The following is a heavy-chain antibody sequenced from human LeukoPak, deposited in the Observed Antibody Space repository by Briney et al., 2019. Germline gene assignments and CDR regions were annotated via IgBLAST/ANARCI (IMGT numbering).Heavy chain of an antibody. Sequence: SETLSLTCTVSGGSISSSSYYGGWIRQPPGRGLEWFGSIYYSWITYCNPALKSRVAMSVDTSKNQFSLNLSSVTAADTAVYYCARLYYDSSGYYQICYFDYWGQGTLVTVSS. CDR2: IYYSWIT. CDR3: ARLYYDSSGYYQICYFDY. D-gene: IGHD3-22*01. V-gene: IGHV4-39*01. J-gene: IGHJ4*02. CDR1: GGSISSSSYY.